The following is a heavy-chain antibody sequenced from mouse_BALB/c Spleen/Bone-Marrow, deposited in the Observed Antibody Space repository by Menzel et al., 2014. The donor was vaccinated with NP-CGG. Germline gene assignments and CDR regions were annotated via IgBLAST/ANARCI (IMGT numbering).Heavy chain of an antibody. CDR1: GYTFTNYF. V-gene: IGHV1S81*02. D-gene: IGHD1-2*01. J-gene: IGHJ1*01. Sequence: QVQLQQSGAELVKPGASVKLSCRVSGYTFTNYFVYWVKQRPGQGLEWIGEINPSNDTPNFNEKFKSKATLTVDKSSSTAYMQLSSLTSEDAAGYYCTRSGYYGYGWYFDVWGAGTTITVSS. CDR3: TRSGYYGYGWYFDV. CDR2: INPSNDTP.